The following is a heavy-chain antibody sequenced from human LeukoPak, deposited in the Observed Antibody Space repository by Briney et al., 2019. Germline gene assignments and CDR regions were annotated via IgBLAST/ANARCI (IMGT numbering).Heavy chain of an antibody. Sequence: ASVKVSCKASGYTFTSYGISWVRQAPGQGLEWMGWISAYNGNTNYAQKLQGRVTMTTDTSTSTAYMELRSLRSDDTAVYYCARFVGDFWSPLGFDYWGQGTLVTVPS. CDR3: ARFVGDFWSPLGFDY. J-gene: IGHJ4*02. V-gene: IGHV1-18*01. D-gene: IGHD3-3*01. CDR1: GYTFTSYG. CDR2: ISAYNGNT.